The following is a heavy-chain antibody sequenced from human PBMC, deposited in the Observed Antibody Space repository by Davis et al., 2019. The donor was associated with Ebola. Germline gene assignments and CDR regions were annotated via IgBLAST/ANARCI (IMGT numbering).Heavy chain of an antibody. CDR2: IGTAGDT. D-gene: IGHD4-17*01. J-gene: IGHJ4*02. Sequence: GESLKISCAASGFTFRTYDMHWVRQPTGKGLELVSVIGTAGDTYYRGSVKGRFTISRENARNSLYLQMNSLTAGDTAVYYCARAQFGDVVLDYWGQGTLVTVSS. V-gene: IGHV3-13*01. CDR1: GFTFRTYD. CDR3: ARAQFGDVVLDY.